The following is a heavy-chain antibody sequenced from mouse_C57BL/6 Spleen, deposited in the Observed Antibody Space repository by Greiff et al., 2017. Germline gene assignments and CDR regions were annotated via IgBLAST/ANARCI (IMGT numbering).Heavy chain of an antibody. D-gene: IGHD2-2*01. V-gene: IGHV2-2*01. Sequence: VQLKESGPGLVQPSQSLSITCTVSGFSLTSYGVHWVRQSPGKGLEWLGVIWSGGSTDYNAAFISRLSISKDNSKSQVFFKMNSLQADDTAIYYCARGTMVTTGDYYAMDYWGQGTSVTVSS. CDR3: ARGTMVTTGDYYAMDY. CDR1: GFSLTSYG. J-gene: IGHJ4*01. CDR2: IWSGGST.